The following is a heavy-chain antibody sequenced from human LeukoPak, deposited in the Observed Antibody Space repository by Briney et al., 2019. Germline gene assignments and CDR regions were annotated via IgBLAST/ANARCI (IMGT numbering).Heavy chain of an antibody. CDR1: GGSFSGYY. V-gene: IGHV4-34*01. CDR3: ARVRRSRLAELDY. D-gene: IGHD3-16*01. J-gene: IGHJ4*02. CDR2: INHSGST. Sequence: PSETLSLTCAVYGGSFSGYYWSWIRQPPGKGLEWIGEINHSGSTNYNRSLKSRVTISIDTSKNQFSLKLRSVTATDTAVYYCARVRRSRLAELDYWGQGTLVTVSS.